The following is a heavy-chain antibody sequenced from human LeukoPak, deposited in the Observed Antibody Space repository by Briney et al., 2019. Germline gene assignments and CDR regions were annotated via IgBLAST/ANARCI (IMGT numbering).Heavy chain of an antibody. CDR3: ASEDGDTGDF. Sequence: PGGSLRLSCAASGFTFTNAGIHWVRLAAGKGLEWVSFISHDGTNKYYSDSVDGRFIFSRLNPQNTVYLQMNDLRPEDTATYYCASEDGDTGDFWGQGTLVTVSS. CDR2: ISHDGTNK. V-gene: IGHV3-30*01. CDR1: GFTFTNAG. D-gene: IGHD5-18*01. J-gene: IGHJ4*02.